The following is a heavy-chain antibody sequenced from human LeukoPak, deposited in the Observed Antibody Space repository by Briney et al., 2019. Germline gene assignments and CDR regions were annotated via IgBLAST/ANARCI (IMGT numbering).Heavy chain of an antibody. J-gene: IGHJ4*02. D-gene: IGHD3-22*01. CDR1: GFTFSNAW. CDR3: TIEGGYYDSSGFDY. Sequence: GGSLRLSCAASGFTFSNAWMSWVRQAPGKGLEWVGRIKSKTDGGTTDYAAPVKGRFTISRDDSKNTLYLQMNSLKTEDTAVYYCTIEGGYYDSSGFDYWGQGTLVTVSS. CDR2: IKSKTDGGTT. V-gene: IGHV3-15*01.